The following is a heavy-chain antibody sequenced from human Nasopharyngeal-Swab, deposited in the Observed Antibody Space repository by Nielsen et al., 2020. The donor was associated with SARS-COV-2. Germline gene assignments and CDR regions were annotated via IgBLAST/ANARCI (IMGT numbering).Heavy chain of an antibody. CDR3: AREVPYSGHDDAFDI. Sequence: GESLKISCAASGFGFSNYEMNWVRQAPGKGLEWISYISTTTATIYYADSVKGRFTISRDNAKNSLYLQMNSLRAEDTAVYYCAREVPYSGHDDAFDILGQGTMVTVSA. V-gene: IGHV3-48*03. J-gene: IGHJ3*02. CDR2: ISTTTATI. D-gene: IGHD5-12*01. CDR1: GFGFSNYE.